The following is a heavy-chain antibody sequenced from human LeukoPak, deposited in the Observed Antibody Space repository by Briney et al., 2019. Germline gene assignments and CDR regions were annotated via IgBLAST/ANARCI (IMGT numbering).Heavy chain of an antibody. D-gene: IGHD1-26*01. CDR3: ARVVDSGSYEDAFDI. V-gene: IGHV1-46*01. J-gene: IGHJ3*02. CDR2: INPSGGST. CDR1: GGTFSSYA. Sequence: ASVKVSCKASGGTFSSYAISWVRQAPGQGLEWMGIINPSGGSTSYAQKFQGRVTMTRDTSTSTVYMELSSLRSEDTAVYYCARVVDSGSYEDAFDIWGQGTMVTVSS.